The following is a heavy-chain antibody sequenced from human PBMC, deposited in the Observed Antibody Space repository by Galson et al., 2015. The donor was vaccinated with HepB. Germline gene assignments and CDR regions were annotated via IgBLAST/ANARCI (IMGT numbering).Heavy chain of an antibody. D-gene: IGHD6-13*01. V-gene: IGHV3-21*01. CDR1: GFTFSSYS. CDR2: ISSSSSYI. Sequence: SLRISCAASGFTFSSYSMNWVRQAPGKGLEWVSSISSSSSYIYYADSVKGRFTISRDNAKNSLYLQMNSLRAEDTAVYYCARDRIAAAGPSYFQHWGQGTLVTVSS. CDR3: ARDRIAAAGPSYFQH. J-gene: IGHJ1*01.